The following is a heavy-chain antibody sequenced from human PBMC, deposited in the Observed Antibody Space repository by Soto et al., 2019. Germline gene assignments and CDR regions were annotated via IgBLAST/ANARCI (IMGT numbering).Heavy chain of an antibody. CDR2: IYYSGST. CDR3: ARAGEYVRNPPTPTDF. V-gene: IGHV4-31*03. CDR1: GGSISSGGYY. D-gene: IGHD3-16*01. Sequence: SSETLSLTCTVSGGSISSGGYYWSWIRQHPGKGLECIGYIYYSGSTYYNPSLKSRVTISVDTSKNQFSLKLSSFTAADTAVYYCARAGEYVRNPPTPTDFCGKGPLATLSS. J-gene: IGHJ4*02.